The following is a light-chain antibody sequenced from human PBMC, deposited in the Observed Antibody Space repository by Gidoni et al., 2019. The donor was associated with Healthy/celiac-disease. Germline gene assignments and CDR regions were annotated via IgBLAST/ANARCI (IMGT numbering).Light chain of an antibody. V-gene: IGKV3-20*01. J-gene: IGKJ1*01. Sequence: EIVLTQSPGTLSLSPGERATLSCRASQSVSSSYLAWDQQKPGQAPRLLIYGASSRAPGIPDRFSGRGSGTDFTLTISRLEPEDFAVYYCQQYGSSRWTFGQGTKVEIK. CDR2: GAS. CDR1: QSVSSSY. CDR3: QQYGSSRWT.